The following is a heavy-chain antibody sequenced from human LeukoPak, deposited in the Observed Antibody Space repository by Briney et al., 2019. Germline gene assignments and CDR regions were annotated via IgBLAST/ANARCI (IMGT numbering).Heavy chain of an antibody. CDR2: IHPGEYER. J-gene: IGHJ5*02. V-gene: IGHV5-51*01. CDR3: ARRTDSGWKWFDP. CDR1: GYSFSDYW. Sequence: GESLKISCKASGYSFSDYWIGWVRQMPGKGLEWMGVIHPGEYERRYSPSFQGQVTMSVDRSTTTAYMEWSSLKASDTAMYYCARRTDSGWKWFDPWGQGTLVIVSS. D-gene: IGHD6-19*01.